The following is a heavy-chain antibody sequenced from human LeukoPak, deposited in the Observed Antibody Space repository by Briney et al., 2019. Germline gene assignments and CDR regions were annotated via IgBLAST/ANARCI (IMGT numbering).Heavy chain of an antibody. V-gene: IGHV3-64D*06. D-gene: IGHD4-17*01. CDR2: ISSNGGST. CDR3: VKGGDYGDPFDP. Sequence: GGSLRLSCSASGFTFSSYAMHWVRQAPGKGLEYDSAISSNGGSTYYADSVKGRFTISRDNSKNTLYLQMSSLRAEDTAVYYCVKGGDYGDPFDPWGQGTLVTVSS. J-gene: IGHJ5*02. CDR1: GFTFSSYA.